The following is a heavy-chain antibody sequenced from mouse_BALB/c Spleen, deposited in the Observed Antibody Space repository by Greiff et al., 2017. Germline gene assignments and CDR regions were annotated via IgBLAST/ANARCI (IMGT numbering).Heavy chain of an antibody. V-gene: IGHV1S29*02. D-gene: IGHD2-4*01. J-gene: IGHJ2*01. CDR1: GYTFTDYN. Sequence: EVQLQQSGPELVKPGASVKISCKASGYTFTDYNMHWVKQSHGKSLEWIGYIYPYNGVTGYNQKFKSKATLTVDNSSSTAYMELRSLTSEDSAVYYCARLITWGQGTTLTVSS. CDR3: ARLIT. CDR2: IYPYNGVT.